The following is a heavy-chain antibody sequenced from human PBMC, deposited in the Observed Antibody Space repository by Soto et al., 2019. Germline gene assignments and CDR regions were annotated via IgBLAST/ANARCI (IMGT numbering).Heavy chain of an antibody. Sequence: SVKVSCKASGYTFTSYGISWVRQAPGQGLEWMGGIIANIGTANYAQKFQGRVTITADESTSTAYMELSSLRSEDTAVYYCARAEGSYYDSSGYYYVWGQGTLVTVSS. CDR2: IIANIGTA. CDR1: GYTFTSYG. V-gene: IGHV1-69*13. D-gene: IGHD3-22*01. J-gene: IGHJ4*02. CDR3: ARAEGSYYDSSGYYYV.